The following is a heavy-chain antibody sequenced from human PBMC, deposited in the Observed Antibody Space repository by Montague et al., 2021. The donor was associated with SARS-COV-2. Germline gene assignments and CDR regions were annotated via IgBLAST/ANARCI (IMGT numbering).Heavy chain of an antibody. D-gene: IGHD6-19*01. CDR2: TYYRYKWYS. CDR1: GDSVSSNSVA. CDR3: VRYSGWFYFDF. V-gene: IGHV6-1*01. J-gene: IGHJ4*02. Sequence: CAISGDSVSSNSVAWRWIRQSPSRGLEWLGRTYYRYKWYSDYAPSVRGRLTVNPDASKNEFSLELNYVTPEDTAVYYCVRYSGWFYFDFWGQGTLVTVSS.